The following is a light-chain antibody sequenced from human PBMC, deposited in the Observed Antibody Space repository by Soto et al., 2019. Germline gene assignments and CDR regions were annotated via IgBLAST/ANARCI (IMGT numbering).Light chain of an antibody. V-gene: IGLV2-14*03. Sequence: SALTQPASVSGSPGQSITISCTGTSSDIGRYDYVSWYQQFPGKAPKLMIYRVINRPSGVSDRFSGSKSGNSASLSISGLQPEDEASYFCGSYISVAYRSIYVFGTGTKVTVL. J-gene: IGLJ1*01. CDR2: RVI. CDR1: SSDIGRYDY. CDR3: GSYISVAYRSIYV.